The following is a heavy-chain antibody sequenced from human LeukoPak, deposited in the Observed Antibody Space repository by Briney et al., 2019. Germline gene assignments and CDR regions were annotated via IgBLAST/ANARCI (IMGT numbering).Heavy chain of an antibody. V-gene: IGHV3-64D*06. CDR2: ISRNGGST. CDR1: GFTFNSYP. D-gene: IGHD4-17*01. CDR3: ARDHGDYSPDY. Sequence: GGSLRLSCSASGFTFNSYPVHWVRQAPGKGLEYVSGISRNGGSTYYADSVKGRFTISRDNSKNTLYLQMSSLRAEDTAVYYCARDHGDYSPDYWGQGTLVTVSS. J-gene: IGHJ4*02.